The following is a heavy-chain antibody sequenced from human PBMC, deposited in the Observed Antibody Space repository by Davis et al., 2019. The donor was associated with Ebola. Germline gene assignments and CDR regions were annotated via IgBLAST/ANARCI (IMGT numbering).Heavy chain of an antibody. J-gene: IGHJ4*02. D-gene: IGHD4-11*01. Sequence: ASVKVSCKASGYTFTDYNIHWMRQAPGQGLEWLGRVILKSGATNYAQNFQGRVTMTRDTSISTVYMELSSLRYDDTDDYYCARGHNYAHEYWGQGTLVTVSS. CDR1: GYTFTDYN. CDR2: VILKSGAT. V-gene: IGHV1-2*05. CDR3: ARGHNYAHEY.